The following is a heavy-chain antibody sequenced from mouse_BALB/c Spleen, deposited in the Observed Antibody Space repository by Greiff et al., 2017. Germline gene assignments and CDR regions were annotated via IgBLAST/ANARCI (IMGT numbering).Heavy chain of an antibody. V-gene: IGHV1-9*01. CDR3: ARSLLLRPAWFAY. Sequence: QVQLKESGAELMKPGASVKISCKATGYTFSSYWIEWVKQRPGHGLEWIGEILPGSGSTNYNEKFKGKATFTADTSSNTAYMQLSSLTSEDSAVYYCARSLLLRPAWFAYWGQGTLVTVSA. CDR2: ILPGSGST. CDR1: GYTFSSYW. J-gene: IGHJ3*01. D-gene: IGHD1-1*01.